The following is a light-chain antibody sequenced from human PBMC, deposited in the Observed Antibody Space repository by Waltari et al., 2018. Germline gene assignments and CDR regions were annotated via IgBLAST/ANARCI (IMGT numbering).Light chain of an antibody. J-gene: IGKJ1*01. CDR1: QSVSRS. Sequence: CRASQSVSRSLTWYQQKPGQAPRLLIYDASSRATGIPDRFSGSGSGTDFSLTISRLQPEDFAVYYCQHYVRLPATFGQGTKVEIK. CDR3: QHYVRLPAT. CDR2: DAS. V-gene: IGKV3-20*01.